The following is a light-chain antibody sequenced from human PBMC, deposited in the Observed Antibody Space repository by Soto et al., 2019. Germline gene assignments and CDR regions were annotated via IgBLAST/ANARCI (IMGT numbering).Light chain of an antibody. Sequence: QSVLTQPPSASGSAGQSVTISCTGTSSDVGDYKYVSWYQQHPGKAPKLMVYEVTKRPSGVPDRFSGSKSGNTASLTISGLQAEDEAHYYCSSYTSDNRNYVFGTGTKLTVL. J-gene: IGLJ1*01. V-gene: IGLV2-8*01. CDR2: EVT. CDR1: SSDVGDYKY. CDR3: SSYTSDNRNYV.